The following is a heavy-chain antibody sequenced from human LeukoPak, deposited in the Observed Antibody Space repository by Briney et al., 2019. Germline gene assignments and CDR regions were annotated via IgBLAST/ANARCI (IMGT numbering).Heavy chain of an antibody. CDR1: GFTFSTYG. Sequence: PGGSLRLSCAASGFTFSTYGMHWVRQAPGKGLEWVAFIRYDGSNIYYTDPVRGRFTVSRDNSRNTLYLHMNNLRAEDTAMYYCANGLATATTPSQVYWGQGTLVTVSS. CDR2: IRYDGSNI. D-gene: IGHD4-17*01. V-gene: IGHV3-30*02. CDR3: ANGLATATTPSQVY. J-gene: IGHJ4*02.